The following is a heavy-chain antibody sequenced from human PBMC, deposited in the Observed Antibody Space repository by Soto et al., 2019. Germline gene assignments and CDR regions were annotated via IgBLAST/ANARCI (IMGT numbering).Heavy chain of an antibody. D-gene: IGHD3-22*01. J-gene: IGHJ4*02. CDR3: ARHPTGDSSGYYFDY. CDR2: IYPGDSDT. CDR1: GYSFTSYW. V-gene: IGHV5-51*01. Sequence: ESLKISCKGSGYSFTSYWIGWVRQMPGKGLEWMGIIYPGDSDTRYSPSFQGQVNISADKSISTAYLQWSSLKASDTAMYYCARHPTGDSSGYYFDYWGQGTLVTVSS.